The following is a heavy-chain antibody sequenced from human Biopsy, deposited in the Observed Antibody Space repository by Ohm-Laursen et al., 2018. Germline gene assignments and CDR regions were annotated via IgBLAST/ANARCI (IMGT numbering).Heavy chain of an antibody. CDR1: GFMFSASW. CDR3: ASGPRGFRH. Sequence: SLRLSCSASGFMFSASWMSWVRQAPGKGPAWVSRIDSDGSTTRYADAVQGRFRISRDNAKDTLYLQMNSLRADDTAVYYCASGPRGFRHWGRGTLVTVSS. V-gene: IGHV3-74*01. D-gene: IGHD3/OR15-3a*01. CDR2: IDSDGSTT. J-gene: IGHJ4*02.